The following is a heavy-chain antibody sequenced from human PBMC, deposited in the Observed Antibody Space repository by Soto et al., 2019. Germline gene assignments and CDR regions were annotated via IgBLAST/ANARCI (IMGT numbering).Heavy chain of an antibody. D-gene: IGHD1-20*01. CDR1: GGSISSGGYT. CDR3: ARDRVGYNWNYHYYYGMDV. CDR2: IYHSGST. V-gene: IGHV4-30-2*01. Sequence: SEPRCLTCAVAGGSISSGGYTWSWIRQPPGKGLEWIGYIYHSGSTYYNPSLKSRVTISVDRSMNQVSLKLSSVTATDTAVYYCARDRVGYNWNYHYYYGMDVWGQGTTVTVSS. J-gene: IGHJ6*02.